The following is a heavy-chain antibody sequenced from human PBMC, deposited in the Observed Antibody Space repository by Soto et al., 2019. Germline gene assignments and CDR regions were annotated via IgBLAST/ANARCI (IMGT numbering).Heavy chain of an antibody. Sequence: GGSLRLSCATSGFTFDNYAVSWVRQAPGKGLEWVSFISGSGDYTYYADSVKGRFTISRDNAKNSLYLQMNSLRAEDTAVYYCARDSRYSYGRGGWFDPWGQGTLVTVSS. D-gene: IGHD5-18*01. CDR1: GFTFDNYA. V-gene: IGHV3-21*01. CDR3: ARDSRYSYGRGGWFDP. CDR2: ISGSGDYT. J-gene: IGHJ5*02.